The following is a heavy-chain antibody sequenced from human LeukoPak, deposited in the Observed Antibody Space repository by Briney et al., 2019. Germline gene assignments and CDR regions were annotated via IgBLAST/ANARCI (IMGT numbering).Heavy chain of an antibody. CDR1: GGTFSSYA. Sequence: SVRVSCKASGGTFSSYAISWVRQAPGQGLEWMGGIIPIFGTANYAQKFQGRVTITADKSTSTAYMELSSLRSEDTAVYYCATLSGIAAAGLFDYWGQGTLVTVSS. D-gene: IGHD6-13*01. J-gene: IGHJ4*02. V-gene: IGHV1-69*06. CDR3: ATLSGIAAAGLFDY. CDR2: IIPIFGTA.